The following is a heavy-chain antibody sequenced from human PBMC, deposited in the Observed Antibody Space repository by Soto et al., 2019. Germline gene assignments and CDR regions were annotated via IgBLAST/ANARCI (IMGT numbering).Heavy chain of an antibody. J-gene: IGHJ4*02. CDR3: AREEGGYKANKGYFDY. D-gene: IGHD5-12*01. CDR2: IYHSGST. V-gene: IGHV4-4*02. CDR1: GGSISSSNW. Sequence: SETLSLTCAVSGGSISSSNWWSWVRQPPGKGLEWIGEIYHSGSTNYNPSVKSRATKSVDNSKNQFSLKLSSVTAADTAVYYCAREEGGYKANKGYFDYWGQGTLVTVSS.